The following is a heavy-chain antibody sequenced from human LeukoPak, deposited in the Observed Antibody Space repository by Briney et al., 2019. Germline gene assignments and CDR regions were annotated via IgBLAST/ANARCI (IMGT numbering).Heavy chain of an antibody. CDR2: INPNSGGT. CDR1: GYSFTSHY. V-gene: IGHV1-2*02. CDR3: AREYSYGDAFDI. D-gene: IGHD5-18*01. J-gene: IGHJ3*02. Sequence: ASVKVSCKASGYSFTSHYMHWVRQAPGQGLEWMGWINPNSGGTNYAQKFQGRVTMTRDTSISTAYMELSRLRSDDTAVYYCAREYSYGDAFDIWGQGTMVTVSS.